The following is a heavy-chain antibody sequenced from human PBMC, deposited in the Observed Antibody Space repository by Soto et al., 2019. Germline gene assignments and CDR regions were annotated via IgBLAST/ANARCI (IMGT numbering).Heavy chain of an antibody. CDR1: GGTFSSYT. CDR2: IIPILGIA. D-gene: IGHD6-13*01. J-gene: IGHJ5*02. Sequence: QVQLVQSGAEVKKPGSSVKVSCKASGGTFSSYTISWVRQAPGQGLEWMGRIIPILGIANYAHKFQGRVTTAAEKSTSTAYMELSNLRSGDTAVYYCARDCIAAAGTGDWFDPCGQGTLVTVSS. V-gene: IGHV1-69*08. CDR3: ARDCIAAAGTGDWFDP.